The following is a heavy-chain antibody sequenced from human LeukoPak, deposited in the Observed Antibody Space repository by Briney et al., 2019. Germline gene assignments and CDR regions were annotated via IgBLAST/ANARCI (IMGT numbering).Heavy chain of an antibody. D-gene: IGHD5-12*01. J-gene: IGHJ4*02. CDR3: TPDPLYGTIVATIRGAGY. CDR1: GFTFSNAW. V-gene: IGHV3-15*01. CDR2: IKSKTDGATT. Sequence: GGSLRLSCAASGFTFSNAWMSWVRQAPGKGLEWVGRIKSKTDGATTDYAAPVKGRFTISRDDSKNTLYLQMNSLKTEDTAVYYCTPDPLYGTIVATIRGAGYWGQGTLVTVSS.